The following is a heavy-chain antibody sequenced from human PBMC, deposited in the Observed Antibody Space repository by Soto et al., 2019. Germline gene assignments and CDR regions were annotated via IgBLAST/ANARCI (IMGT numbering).Heavy chain of an antibody. V-gene: IGHV1-18*01. CDR3: ARDPASAGPFDC. CDR2: ISAYNGNT. J-gene: IGHJ4*02. Sequence: QVQLVQSGAEVKKPGASVKVSCKASGYTFTNYAFSWVRQAPGQGLDWMGWISAYNGNTNYPPKLQGRVTMTTDTSTSTAYMELRSLRSDDTAVYYCARDPASAGPFDCWGQGTLVTVSS. D-gene: IGHD6-13*01. CDR1: GYTFTNYA.